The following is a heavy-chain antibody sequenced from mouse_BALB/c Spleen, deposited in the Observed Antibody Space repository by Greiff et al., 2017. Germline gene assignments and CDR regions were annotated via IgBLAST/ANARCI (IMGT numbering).Heavy chain of an antibody. CDR2: ISSGSSTI. Sequence: EVKLMESGGGLVQPGGSRKLSCAASGFTFSSFGMHWVRQAPEKGLEWVAYISSGSSTIYYADTVKGRFTISRDNPKNTLFLQMTSLRSEDTAMYYCARSPSTRSYAMDYWGQGTSVTVSS. V-gene: IGHV5-17*02. CDR3: ARSPSTRSYAMDY. CDR1: GFTFSSFG. D-gene: IGHD1-1*01. J-gene: IGHJ4*01.